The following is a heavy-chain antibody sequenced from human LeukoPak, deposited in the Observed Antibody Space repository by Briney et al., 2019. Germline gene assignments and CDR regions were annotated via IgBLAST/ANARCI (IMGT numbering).Heavy chain of an antibody. J-gene: IGHJ4*02. CDR3: ARDDYVWGSDRIDY. CDR2: ISAYNGNT. V-gene: IGHV1-18*01. Sequence: ASVKVSCKASGYTFTSYGISWVRQAPGQGLEWMGWISAYNGNTNYAQKLQGRVTMTTDTSTSTAYMELRSLRSDDTAVYYCARDDYVWGSDRIDYWGQGTLVTVSS. D-gene: IGHD3-16*02. CDR1: GYTFTSYG.